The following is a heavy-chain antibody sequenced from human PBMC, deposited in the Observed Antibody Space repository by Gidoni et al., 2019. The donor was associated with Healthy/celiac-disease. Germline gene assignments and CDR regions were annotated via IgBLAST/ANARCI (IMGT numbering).Heavy chain of an antibody. D-gene: IGHD3-3*01. CDR2: IYYSGST. V-gene: IGHV4-39*01. CDR1: GGSISSSSYY. CDR3: ARHYGFWSGYMWAMDV. Sequence: QLQLLESGPGLVKPSETLSLTCTVSGGSISSSSYYWCWIRQLPGKGLEWIGSIYYSGSTYYNPSLKSRVSISVDTSKNQFSLKLSSVTAADTAVDYCARHYGFWSGYMWAMDVWGKGTTVTVSS. J-gene: IGHJ6*04.